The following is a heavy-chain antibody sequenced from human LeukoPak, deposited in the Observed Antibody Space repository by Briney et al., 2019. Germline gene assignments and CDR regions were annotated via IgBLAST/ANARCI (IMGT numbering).Heavy chain of an antibody. CDR2: IYYSGST. CDR1: GGSISSGGYY. V-gene: IGHV4-31*03. D-gene: IGHD3-10*01. CDR3: ARDIKYYYGSGSYNWFDP. Sequence: SETLSLTCTVSGGSISSGGYYWSWIRQHPGKGLGWIGYIYYSGSTYYNPSLKSRVTISVDTSKNQFSLKLSSVTAADTAVYYCARDIKYYYGSGSYNWFDPWGQGTLVTVSS. J-gene: IGHJ5*02.